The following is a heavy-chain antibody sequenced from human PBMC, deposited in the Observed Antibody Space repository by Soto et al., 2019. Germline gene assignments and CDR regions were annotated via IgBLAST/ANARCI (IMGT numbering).Heavy chain of an antibody. CDR3: ARYNSDALDY. CDR1: GTSISRYY. Sequence: SATLSLTCTVSGTSISRYYWSWIRPPPGKGLEWIANIHYSGTTNYNPSLASRVTLSVDTSKNQFSLKLTSATAADRAMSFCARYNSDALDYWGRGTLVVVST. D-gene: IGHD1-1*01. V-gene: IGHV4-59*01. CDR2: IHYSGTT. J-gene: IGHJ4*02.